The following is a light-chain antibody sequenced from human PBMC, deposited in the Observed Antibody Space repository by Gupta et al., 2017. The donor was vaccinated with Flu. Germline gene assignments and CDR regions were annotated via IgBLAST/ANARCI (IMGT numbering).Light chain of an antibody. CDR2: WAS. Sequence: SLGERATINCRSSQSILYSSDNKNYLAWYQQKPGQPPKLLIYWASTRASGVPDRFSGSGSGTDVSLTISSLQAEDVAVYYCQQYDSTPYTFGQGTKLEVK. V-gene: IGKV4-1*01. CDR3: QQYDSTPYT. CDR1: QSILYSSDNKNY. J-gene: IGKJ2*01.